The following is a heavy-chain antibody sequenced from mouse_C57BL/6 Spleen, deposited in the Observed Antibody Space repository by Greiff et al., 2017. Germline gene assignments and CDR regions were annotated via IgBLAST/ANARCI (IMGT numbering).Heavy chain of an antibody. J-gene: IGHJ4*01. D-gene: IGHD1-1*01. Sequence: QVTLKESGPGILQSSQTLSLTCSFSGFSLSTSGMGVSWIRQPSGKGLVWLAHIYWDDDKRYNPSLKSRLTISKDTSRHQVFLKITSVDTADTATYYCARTITTVVEAMDYWGQGTSVTVSS. CDR2: IYWDDDK. V-gene: IGHV8-12*01. CDR1: GFSLSTSGMG. CDR3: ARTITTVVEAMDY.